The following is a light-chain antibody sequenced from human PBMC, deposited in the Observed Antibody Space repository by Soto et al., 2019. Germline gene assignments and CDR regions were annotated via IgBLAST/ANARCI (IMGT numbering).Light chain of an antibody. J-gene: IGKJ1*01. Sequence: DIRLTQSPSTLSASVGDSVTITCRASQTISDWLAWFQQKPGQAPRLLIYKVSNLESGVPSRFSGSGSGTEFTLTISSLQPDDCATYYCQHPGTFGQGTKVEI. CDR1: QTISDW. V-gene: IGKV1-5*03. CDR3: QHPGT. CDR2: KVS.